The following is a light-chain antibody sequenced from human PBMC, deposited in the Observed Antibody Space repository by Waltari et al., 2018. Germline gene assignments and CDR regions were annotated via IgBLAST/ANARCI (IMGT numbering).Light chain of an antibody. CDR3: HQYHDWPQT. J-gene: IGKJ1*01. CDR1: QRISSH. CDR2: GAS. Sequence: EIVMTQSPATLSVSPGERATLSCRASQRISSHLAWYQRKPGQAPRLLIYGASTRATGIPARFSGSGSGTEFTLTISSLQSEDFAVYCCHQYHDWPQTFGQGTKVELK. V-gene: IGKV3-15*01.